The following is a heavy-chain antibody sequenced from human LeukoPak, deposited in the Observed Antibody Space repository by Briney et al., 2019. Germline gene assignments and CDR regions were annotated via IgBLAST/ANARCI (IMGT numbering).Heavy chain of an antibody. V-gene: IGHV3-53*01. Sequence: GGSLRLSCAASGFNVSSNYMSWVRQAPGKGLEWVSVIYSGGSTYYADSVKGRFTISRDNSKSTLYLQMNSLRAEDTAVYYCARRYSSSWPLDYWGQGTLVTVSS. D-gene: IGHD6-13*01. CDR3: ARRYSSSWPLDY. J-gene: IGHJ4*02. CDR1: GFNVSSNY. CDR2: IYSGGST.